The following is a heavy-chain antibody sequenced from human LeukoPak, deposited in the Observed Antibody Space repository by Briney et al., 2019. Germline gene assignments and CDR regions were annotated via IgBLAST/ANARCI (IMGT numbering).Heavy chain of an antibody. D-gene: IGHD3-9*01. V-gene: IGHV3-23*01. Sequence: GGSLRLSCAASGFTFSSYAMSWVRQAPGEGLEWVSAISGSGGSTYYADSVKGRFTISRDNSKNTLYLQMNSLRAEDTAVYYCAKVRAQFDYYFDYWGQGTLVTVSS. J-gene: IGHJ4*02. CDR1: GFTFSSYA. CDR2: ISGSGGST. CDR3: AKVRAQFDYYFDY.